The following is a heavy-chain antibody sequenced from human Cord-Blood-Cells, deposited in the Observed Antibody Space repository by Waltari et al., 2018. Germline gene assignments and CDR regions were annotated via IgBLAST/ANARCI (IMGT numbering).Heavy chain of an antibody. D-gene: IGHD7-27*01. Sequence: QITLKESGPTLVKPIQTLTLTCTFSGFSLSTSGVGVGWIRQPPGKALEWLALIYWEDDKPYSPSLKSRLTITKETSKNQVVLTMTNMDPVDTASCYCTHRRLGIDYYYSMDFWGHGTTVTFSS. CDR1: GFSLSTSGVG. V-gene: IGHV2-5*02. CDR3: THRRLGIDYYYSMDF. CDR2: IYWEDDK. J-gene: IGHJ6*02.